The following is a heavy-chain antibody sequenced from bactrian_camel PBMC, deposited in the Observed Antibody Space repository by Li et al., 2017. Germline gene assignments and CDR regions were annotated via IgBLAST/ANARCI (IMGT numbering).Heavy chain of an antibody. CDR3: ARRYPESSAQ. CDR2: YKYGGGTA. V-gene: IGHV3S1*01. D-gene: IGHD1*01. Sequence: HVQLVESGGGLVQPGGSLRLSCTASGFTFSAYWMYWVRLAPGKGLEWVASYKYGGGTAYSADSVKGRATISRDNAKNTVILQLNSLRTEDTAMYYCARRYPESSAQWGQGTQVTVS. CDR1: GFTFSAYW. J-gene: IGHJ4*01.